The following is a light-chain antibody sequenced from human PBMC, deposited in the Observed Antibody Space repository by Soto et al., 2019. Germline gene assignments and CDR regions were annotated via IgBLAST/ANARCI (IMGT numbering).Light chain of an antibody. CDR2: LEGSGSY. CDR1: SGHSSYI. CDR3: ETWDINTHVV. J-gene: IGLJ2*01. V-gene: IGLV4-60*02. Sequence: QLVLTQSSSASASLGSSVKLTCTLSSGHSSYIIAWHQQQPGKAPRYLMKLEGSGSYNKGSGVPDRFSGSSSGADRYLTISNLQFEVEADYYCETWDINTHVVFGGGTKLTVL.